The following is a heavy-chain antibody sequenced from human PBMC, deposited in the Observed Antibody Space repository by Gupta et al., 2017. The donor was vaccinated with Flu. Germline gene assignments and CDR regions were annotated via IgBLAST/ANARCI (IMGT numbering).Heavy chain of an antibody. CDR2: IIPVFGTT. D-gene: IGHD1-26*01. CDR1: GGPFKTYT. Sequence: QVQLVQSGAAVKKPGSSVKVSCKASGGPFKTYTIGGVRQAHGQGHEWMGGIIPVFGTTTYAQSGQGRVTTTADESTGTGYMELSSLRYEEKDVYYCARGVARDGNYDYYGMDVWGQGTTVTVSS. J-gene: IGHJ6*02. V-gene: IGHV1-69*01. CDR3: ARGVARDGNYDYYGMDV.